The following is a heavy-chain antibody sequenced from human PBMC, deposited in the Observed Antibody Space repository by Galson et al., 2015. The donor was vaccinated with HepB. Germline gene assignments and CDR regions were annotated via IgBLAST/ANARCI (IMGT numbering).Heavy chain of an antibody. D-gene: IGHD2-15*01. V-gene: IGHV3-23*01. CDR2: ISASTTST. J-gene: IGHJ3*02. CDR1: GFTFSGYA. CDR3: AYCSGGSCYSHGFDI. Sequence: SLRLSCAGSGFTFSGYAMGWVRQAPGKGLEWVSSISASTTSTFYADFVKGRFTIARDNSKNTLFLQMNSLRAEDSAVYYCAYCSGGSCYSHGFDIRGQGTAVTVSS.